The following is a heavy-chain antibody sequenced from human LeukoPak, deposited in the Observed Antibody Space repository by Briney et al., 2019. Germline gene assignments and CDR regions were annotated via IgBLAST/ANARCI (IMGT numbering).Heavy chain of an antibody. V-gene: IGHV4-39*01. CDR2: IYYSGST. Sequence: SETLSLTCTVSGGSISSSSYYWGWIRQPPGKGLEWIGSIYYSGSTCYNPSLKSRVTISVGTSKNQFSLKLSSVTAADTAVYYCASLDYYYYGMDVWGQGATVTVSS. J-gene: IGHJ6*02. CDR3: ASLDYYYYGMDV. CDR1: GGSISSSSYY.